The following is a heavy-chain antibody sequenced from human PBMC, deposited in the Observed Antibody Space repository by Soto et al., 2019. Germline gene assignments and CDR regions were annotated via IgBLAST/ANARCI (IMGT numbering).Heavy chain of an antibody. V-gene: IGHV4-59*01. CDR3: ARDGTAVTTGYYGLDV. CDR1: GGSITNYY. D-gene: IGHD2-2*01. CDR2: IYYSGST. Sequence: QVQLQESGPGLVKPSETLSLTCTVSGGSITNYYWSWIRQSPGKGLEWIGFIYYSGSTNYSPSLKSRVTISVSTSKNQFSLKMTSVTAADTGVYYCARDGTAVTTGYYGLDVWGQETTVTVSS. J-gene: IGHJ6*02.